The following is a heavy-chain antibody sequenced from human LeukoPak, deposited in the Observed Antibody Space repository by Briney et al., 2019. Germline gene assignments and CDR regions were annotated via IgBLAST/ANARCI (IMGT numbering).Heavy chain of an antibody. CDR3: AKDYDYVWGTYRSSFDY. CDR2: IDGSAGAT. D-gene: IGHD3-16*02. V-gene: IGHV3-23*01. CDR1: GFTFSNYV. Sequence: GGSLRLSCAASGFTFSNYVMNWVRQAPGKGPEWVSSIDGSAGATYYADSVKGRFAISRDNSKNTLYLHMNSLRAEDTAVYYCAKDYDYVWGTYRSSFDYWGQGTLVTVSS. J-gene: IGHJ4*02.